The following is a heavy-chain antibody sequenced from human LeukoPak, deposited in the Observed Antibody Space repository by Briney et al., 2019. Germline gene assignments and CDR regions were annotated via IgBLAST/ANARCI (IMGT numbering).Heavy chain of an antibody. CDR1: GFTFSSYS. V-gene: IGHV3-21*01. CDR2: ISSSSSYI. J-gene: IGHJ4*02. D-gene: IGHD1-1*01. CDR3: ARSGPPGGKTGTTSFDY. Sequence: GGSLRLSCAASGFTFSSYSMNWVRQAPGKGLEWVSSISSSSSYIYYADSVKGRFTISRDNAKNSLYLQMNSLRAEDTAVYYCARSGPPGGKTGTTSFDYWGQGTLVTVSS.